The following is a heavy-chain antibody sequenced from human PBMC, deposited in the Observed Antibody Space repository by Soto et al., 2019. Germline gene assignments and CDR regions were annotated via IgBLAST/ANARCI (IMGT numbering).Heavy chain of an antibody. CDR2: IYYSGST. J-gene: IGHJ4*02. D-gene: IGHD6-19*01. CDR3: ARDRAVAGYYYFDY. CDR1: GGSISSGGYY. Sequence: SETLSLTCTVSGGSISSGGYYWSWIRQHPGKGLEWIGYIYYSGSTYYNPSLKSRVTISVDTSKNQFSLKLSSVTAADTAVYYCARDRAVAGYYYFDYWGQGTLVTVSS. V-gene: IGHV4-31*03.